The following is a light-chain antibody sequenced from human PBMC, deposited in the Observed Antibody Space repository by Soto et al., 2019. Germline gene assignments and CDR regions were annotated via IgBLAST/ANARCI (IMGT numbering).Light chain of an antibody. CDR2: EVT. CDR3: SSFTSRFTFV. V-gene: IGLV2-14*01. J-gene: IGLJ1*01. Sequence: QSVLTQPASVSGSPGQSIAISCTGTRSDVGAYNYVSWYQQHPGKAPKLMISEVTNRPSGVSDRFSGSKSGNTASLTISGLQAEAEADYYCSSFTSRFTFVFGTGTKVTVL. CDR1: RSDVGAYNY.